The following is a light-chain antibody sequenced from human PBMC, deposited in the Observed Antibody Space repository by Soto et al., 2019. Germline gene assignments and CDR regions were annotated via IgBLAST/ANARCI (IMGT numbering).Light chain of an antibody. Sequence: EIVMTQSVATLSVCTGERVTLSCRASQSVNNKVAWYQQKPGQAPRLLIFGASTRATGIPARLSGSGSVTDFTLSVSSLQSEDFAVYCCQQYNSCPPITFGQGTRLEIK. CDR3: QQYNSCPPIT. CDR2: GAS. V-gene: IGKV3-15*01. J-gene: IGKJ5*01. CDR1: QSVNNK.